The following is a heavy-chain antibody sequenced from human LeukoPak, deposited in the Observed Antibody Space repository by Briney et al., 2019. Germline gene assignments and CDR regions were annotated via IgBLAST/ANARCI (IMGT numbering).Heavy chain of an antibody. CDR2: ISAYNGNT. J-gene: IGHJ4*02. Sequence: ASVKVSCKASGYTFTSYGISWVRQAPGQGLEWMGWISAYNGNTNYAQKLQGRVTMTTDTSTSTAYMELRSLRSDDTAVYCCARDYDYVWGSYREPIDYWGQGTLVTVSS. CDR3: ARDYDYVWGSYREPIDY. D-gene: IGHD3-16*02. CDR1: GYTFTSYG. V-gene: IGHV1-18*04.